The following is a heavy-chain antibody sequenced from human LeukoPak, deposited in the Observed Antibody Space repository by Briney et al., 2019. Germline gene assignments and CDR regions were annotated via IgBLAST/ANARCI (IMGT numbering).Heavy chain of an antibody. D-gene: IGHD3-3*01. V-gene: IGHV3-23*01. J-gene: IGHJ3*01. CDR3: ARDRSMNFWSGQGT. CDR2: ISGSGGST. Sequence: GGSLRLSCAASGFTFSSYAMSWVRQAPGKGLEWVSAISGSGGSTYYADSVKGRFTISRDNAKNSLYLQMNSLRSDDTAVYYCARDRSMNFWSGQGTWGQGTMVTVSS. CDR1: GFTFSSYA.